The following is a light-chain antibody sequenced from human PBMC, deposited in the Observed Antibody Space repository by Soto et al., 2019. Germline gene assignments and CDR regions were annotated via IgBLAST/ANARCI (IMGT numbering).Light chain of an antibody. Sequence: EIHMTQSRSSLSASVGDRVTVTFQASQDISNYLNWYQQKPGKAPKLLIYDASNLETGVPSRFSGSGSGTDFTFTISSLQPEDIATYYCQQYSHLITFGQGTRLEIK. CDR2: DAS. J-gene: IGKJ5*01. CDR3: QQYSHLIT. V-gene: IGKV1-33*01. CDR1: QDISNY.